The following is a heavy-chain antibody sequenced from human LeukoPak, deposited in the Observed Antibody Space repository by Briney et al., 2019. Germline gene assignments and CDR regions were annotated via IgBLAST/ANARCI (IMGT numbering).Heavy chain of an antibody. CDR2: VNPNSGGT. J-gene: IGHJ4*02. CDR1: GYTFTGNF. V-gene: IGHV1-2*06. Sequence: GSSVMVSCKASGYTFTGNFMHWVRQAPGQGPEWMGRVNPNSGGTHYAQKFQDRVTMTRDTSISTVYMELSSLRSDDTAVYYCARDAVPGRAEYYFDYWGPGTLVTVPS. CDR3: ARDAVPGRAEYYFDY. D-gene: IGHD6-19*01.